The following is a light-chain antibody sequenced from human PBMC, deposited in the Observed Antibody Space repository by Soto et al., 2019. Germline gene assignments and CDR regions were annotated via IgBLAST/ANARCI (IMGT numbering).Light chain of an antibody. CDR1: QSVSSN. V-gene: IGKV3-15*01. CDR3: QQYNDWPLT. CDR2: GAS. Sequence: EIVMTQSPATLSVSPGERATLSCRASQSVSSNLAWYQQKPGQAPRLLVYGASTRATGFPARFSGSGSGTEFTLTISSLQSEDFAVYYCQQYNDWPLTFGQGTHWRL. J-gene: IGKJ5*01.